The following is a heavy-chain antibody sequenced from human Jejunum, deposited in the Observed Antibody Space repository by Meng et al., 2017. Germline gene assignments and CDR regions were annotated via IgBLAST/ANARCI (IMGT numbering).Heavy chain of an antibody. Sequence: QGPLQQSGPGLVRPSETLSLTCTVSGVSVNSCFYYWNWVRQPPGKGLEFIGSFHHSGSAHYNASLEGRVTMSLDTSKNQFSLRLTSVTAADSALYYCTGGPDSAKSGYWGQGTLVTVSS. CDR2: FHHSGSA. V-gene: IGHV4-61*01. CDR3: TGGPDSAKSGY. CDR1: GVSVNSCFYY. D-gene: IGHD1-14*01. J-gene: IGHJ4*02.